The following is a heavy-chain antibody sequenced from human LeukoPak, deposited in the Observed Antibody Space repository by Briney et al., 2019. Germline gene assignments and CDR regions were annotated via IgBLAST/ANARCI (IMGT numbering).Heavy chain of an antibody. Sequence: GGSLRLSCAASGFTVITNDMTWVRQAPGKGLEWVSVLYSDGNTRYADSVQGRFTISRDNSKNTLYLEMNSLSPDDTAVYYCVRGVEPLAANTLAYWGQGTLVTVSS. V-gene: IGHV3-53*01. J-gene: IGHJ4*02. CDR1: GFTVITND. CDR2: LYSDGNT. CDR3: VRGVEPLAANTLAY. D-gene: IGHD1-14*01.